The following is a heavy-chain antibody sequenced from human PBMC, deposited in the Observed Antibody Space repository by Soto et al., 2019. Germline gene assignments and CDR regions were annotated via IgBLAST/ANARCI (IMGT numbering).Heavy chain of an antibody. CDR2: IRSKANSYAT. D-gene: IGHD3-3*01. Sequence: GGSLRLSCAASGFTLTKASMSWVRQAPGKGLEWVGRIRSKANSYATAYAASVKGRFTISRDDSKNTAYLQMNSLKTEDTAVYYCTRKDYDFWSGYYPDYYYYYGMDVWGQGTTVTVSS. CDR3: TRKDYDFWSGYYPDYYYYYGMDV. V-gene: IGHV3-73*01. J-gene: IGHJ6*02. CDR1: GFTLTKAS.